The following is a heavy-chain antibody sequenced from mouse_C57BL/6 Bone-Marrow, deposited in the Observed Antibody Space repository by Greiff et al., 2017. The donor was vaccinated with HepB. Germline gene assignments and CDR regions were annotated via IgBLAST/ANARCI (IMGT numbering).Heavy chain of an antibody. CDR1: EYEFPSHD. CDR2: INSDGGST. J-gene: IGHJ1*03. D-gene: IGHD3-2*02. CDR3: ARRGAQAPYWYFDV. V-gene: IGHV5-2*01. Sequence: DVHLVESGGGLVQPGESLKLSCESNEYEFPSHDMSWVRKTPEKRLELVAAINSDGGSTYYPDTMERRFIISRDNTKKTLYLQMSSLRSEDTALYYCARRGAQAPYWYFDVWGTGTTVTVSS.